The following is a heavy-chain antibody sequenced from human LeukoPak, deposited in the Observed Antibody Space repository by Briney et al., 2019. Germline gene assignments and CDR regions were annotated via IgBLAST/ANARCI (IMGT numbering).Heavy chain of an antibody. CDR1: GFTFSSYD. V-gene: IGHV3-13*01. CDR3: ARGAYYYDSSGSPPTD. Sequence: SGGSLRLSCAASGFTFSSYDMHWVRQATGKGLEWVSAIGTAGDTYYPGSVKGRFTISRENAKNSLYLQMNSLRAGDTAVYYCARGAYYYDSSGSPPTDWGQGTLVTVSS. CDR2: IGTAGDT. D-gene: IGHD3-22*01. J-gene: IGHJ4*02.